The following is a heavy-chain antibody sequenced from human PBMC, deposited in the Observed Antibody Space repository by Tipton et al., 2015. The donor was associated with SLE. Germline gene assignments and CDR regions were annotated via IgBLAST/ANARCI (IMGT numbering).Heavy chain of an antibody. V-gene: IGHV4-39*07. Sequence: TLSLTCTVSGGSISSSIPYWGWIRQPPGKGLEWIGNIYHTGTTHYNPSLKSRVTMSVDTSKNQFSLKLSSVTAADTAVYYCARGSLTGYFDYWGQGTLVTVSS. D-gene: IGHD1-14*01. CDR1: GGSISSSIPY. CDR2: IYHTGTT. CDR3: ARGSLTGYFDY. J-gene: IGHJ4*02.